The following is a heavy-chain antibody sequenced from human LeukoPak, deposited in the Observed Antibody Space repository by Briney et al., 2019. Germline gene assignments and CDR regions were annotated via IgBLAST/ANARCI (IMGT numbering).Heavy chain of an antibody. J-gene: IGHJ4*02. CDR3: ARERDNWGLDY. Sequence: GGSLRLSCAASGFTFSSYGMHWVRQAPGKGLEWVAFISYDGSRKYYADSVKGRFTIARDNSKNTLHLQVNRLSAEDTALFYCARERDNWGLDYWGQGTLVTVSS. V-gene: IGHV3-30*03. CDR2: ISYDGSRK. D-gene: IGHD7-27*01. CDR1: GFTFSSYG.